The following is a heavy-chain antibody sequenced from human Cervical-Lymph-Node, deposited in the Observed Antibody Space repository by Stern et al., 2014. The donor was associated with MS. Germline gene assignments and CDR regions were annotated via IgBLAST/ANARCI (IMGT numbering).Heavy chain of an antibody. V-gene: IGHV3-48*01. CDR3: ARGLPNAGYDP. J-gene: IGHJ5*02. Sequence: EVQLVQSGGGLVQPGGSLRLACAASGFPFSSDPMNWVRQAPGKGPEWISYINTVATNIYCADSVKGRFTISRDKAKNSLLLQMNSLRADDTAVYYCARGLPNAGYDPWGQGTLVTVSS. CDR2: INTVATNI. CDR1: GFPFSSDP. D-gene: IGHD6-25*01.